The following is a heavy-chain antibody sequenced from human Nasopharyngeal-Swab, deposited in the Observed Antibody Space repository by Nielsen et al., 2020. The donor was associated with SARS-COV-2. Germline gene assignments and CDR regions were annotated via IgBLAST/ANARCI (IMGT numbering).Heavy chain of an antibody. J-gene: IGHJ4*02. V-gene: IGHV3-30*02. Sequence: GESLKISCAASGFTFSSYGMHWVRQAPGKGLEWVAFIRYDGFNQHYADSVKGRFTISRDSSRNTLCLQMNSLTAEDTAVYYCARVLDGYNGFDYWGQGTLVTVSS. D-gene: IGHD5-24*01. CDR1: GFTFSSYG. CDR2: IRYDGFNQ. CDR3: ARVLDGYNGFDY.